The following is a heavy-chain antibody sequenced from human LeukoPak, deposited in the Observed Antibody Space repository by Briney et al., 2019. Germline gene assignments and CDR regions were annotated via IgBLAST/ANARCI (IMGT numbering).Heavy chain of an antibody. J-gene: IGHJ4*02. Sequence: CXXSGFTFSHAWMSWVRQAPGKGLEWVGRIKSKTDGGTTDYAAPVKGRFTISRDDSKNTLYLQMNSLKSEDTDVXXXXTXXGXXSXXPXDYWGQGTLVTVSS. V-gene: IGHV3-15*01. CDR3: XTXXGXXSXXPXDY. CDR1: GFTFSHAW. CDR2: IKSKTDGGTT.